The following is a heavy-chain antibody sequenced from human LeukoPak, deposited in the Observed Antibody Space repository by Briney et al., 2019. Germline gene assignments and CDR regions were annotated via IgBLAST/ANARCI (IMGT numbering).Heavy chain of an antibody. Sequence: PSQTLSLTCTVSGDSINSGSYYWTWIRQPAGKGLEWIGRIYTSGNTNYNPSLKSRVTISVDTSKNQFSLKLSSVTAADTAVYYCARAGGSGSPIDTLDYWGQGTLVTVSS. V-gene: IGHV4-61*02. CDR1: GDSINSGSYY. J-gene: IGHJ4*02. CDR2: IYTSGNT. CDR3: ARAGGSGSPIDTLDY. D-gene: IGHD1-26*01.